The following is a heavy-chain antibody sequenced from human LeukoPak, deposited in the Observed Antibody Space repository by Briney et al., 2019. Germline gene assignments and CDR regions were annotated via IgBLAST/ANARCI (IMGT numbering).Heavy chain of an antibody. V-gene: IGHV3-23*01. D-gene: IGHD1-26*01. CDR3: AKETGSYVYYYYMDV. CDR2: ISGSGGST. CDR1: GFTFSAYA. Sequence: GGSLRLSCAASGFTFSAYAMSWVRQAPGKGLEWVSAISGSGGSTYYSDSVKGRFTISRDNSKNTLYMQMNSLRAEDTAVYYCAKETGSYVYYYYMDVWGKGTTVTVSS. J-gene: IGHJ6*03.